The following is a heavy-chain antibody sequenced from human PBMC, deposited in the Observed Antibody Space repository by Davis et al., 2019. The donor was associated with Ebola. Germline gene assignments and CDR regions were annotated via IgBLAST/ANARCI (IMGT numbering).Heavy chain of an antibody. D-gene: IGHD3-3*01. J-gene: IGHJ4*02. CDR1: GGSISTRGYH. Sequence: SETLSLTCTVSGGSISTRGYHWSWIRQHPGKGLEWIGYIYYSGSAYYNPSLKSRVTISVEASKSQFSLKLSSVTAADTAVYYCARAPTTIFGVVPYFDFWGQGTLVTVSP. V-gene: IGHV4-31*03. CDR2: IYYSGSA. CDR3: ARAPTTIFGVVPYFDF.